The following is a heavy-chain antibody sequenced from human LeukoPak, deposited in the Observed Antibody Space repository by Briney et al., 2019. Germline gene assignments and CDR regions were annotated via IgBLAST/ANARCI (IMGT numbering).Heavy chain of an antibody. V-gene: IGHV4-39*01. CDR2: IYYGGST. Sequence: PSETLSLTCTVSGGSISSSDYYWGWLRQPPGKGQEWIGSIYYGGSTYYNPSLKSRVTISVDTSMNQFSLKLSFVTTADTAVYYCARALGYCSGGSCTRGYNWFDPWGQGTLVTVPS. CDR3: ARALGYCSGGSCTRGYNWFDP. D-gene: IGHD2-15*01. CDR1: GGSISSSDYY. J-gene: IGHJ5*02.